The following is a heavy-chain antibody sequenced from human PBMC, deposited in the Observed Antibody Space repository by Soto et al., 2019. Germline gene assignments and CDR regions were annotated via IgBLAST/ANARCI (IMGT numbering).Heavy chain of an antibody. V-gene: IGHV3-48*02. CDR3: ARSVEGHFDY. Sequence: EVQLVESGGDLVQREGSLRLSCVASGFTFSVYSMNWVRQAPGKGLVWFSYITSDTKTIKYADSVKGRFTISRDNAKNSVYLQMNSLRDEDTAVYYCARSVEGHFDYWGQGTVVTVSS. D-gene: IGHD6-19*01. J-gene: IGHJ4*02. CDR1: GFTFSVYS. CDR2: ITSDTKTI.